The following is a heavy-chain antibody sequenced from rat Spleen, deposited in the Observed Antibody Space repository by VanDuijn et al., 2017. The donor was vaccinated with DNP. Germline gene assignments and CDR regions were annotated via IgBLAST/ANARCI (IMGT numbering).Heavy chain of an antibody. CDR3: ARHVLPLRVWDY. Sequence: EVQLVESGGGVVQPGRSLKLSCAASGFTFSDYYMAWVRQAPTKGLEWVAYISYDGRSNYRGDSVKGRFTISRDNAKNTLYLQMNSLRSEDTATYYCARHVLPLRVWDYWGQGVMVTVSS. D-gene: IGHD1-4*01. J-gene: IGHJ2*01. CDR1: GFTFSDYY. V-gene: IGHV5-22*01. CDR2: ISYDGRSN.